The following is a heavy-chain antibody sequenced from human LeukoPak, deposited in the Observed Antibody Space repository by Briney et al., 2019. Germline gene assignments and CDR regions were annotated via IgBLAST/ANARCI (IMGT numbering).Heavy chain of an antibody. CDR2: INHSGST. Sequence: PSETLSLTCAVYGGSFSGYYWSWIRQPPGKGLEWIGEINHSGSTNYNPSLKSRVTISVDTSKNQFSLKLSSVTAADTAVYYCASLYYYDSSGYYRSAAFDIWGQGTMVTVSS. J-gene: IGHJ3*02. D-gene: IGHD3-22*01. CDR3: ASLYYYDSSGYYRSAAFDI. V-gene: IGHV4-34*01. CDR1: GGSFSGYY.